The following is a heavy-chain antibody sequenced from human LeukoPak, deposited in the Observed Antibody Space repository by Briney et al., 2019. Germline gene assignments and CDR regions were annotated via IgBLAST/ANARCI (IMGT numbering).Heavy chain of an antibody. J-gene: IGHJ6*02. CDR2: IYYSGST. V-gene: IGHV4-39*06. CDR3: TSAAAAGPYYYYYGMDV. Sequence: PGGSLRLSCAASGFTFSSYAMHWVRQPPGKGLEWIGSIYYSGSTYYNPSLKSRVTISVDTSKNQFPLKLSSATAADTAVYYCTSAAAAGPYYYYYGMDVWGQGTTVTVSS. CDR1: GFTFSSYA. D-gene: IGHD6-13*01.